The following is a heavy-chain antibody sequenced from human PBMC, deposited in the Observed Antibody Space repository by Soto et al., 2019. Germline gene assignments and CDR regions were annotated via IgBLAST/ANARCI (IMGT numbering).Heavy chain of an antibody. D-gene: IGHD6-19*01. CDR2: IYAGGST. J-gene: IGHJ4*02. V-gene: IGHV3-53*01. CDR1: GFTVSSVY. CDR3: ARVNSGWSCHY. Sequence: EVQLVESGGDLIQPGGSLKLVCAASGFTVSSVYMSWVRQAPGKGLEWVSVIYAGGSTYYADSVKGRFTISRDNSKNTLYLQIDNLRAEDTAMYYCARVNSGWSCHYWGQGTLVTVSS.